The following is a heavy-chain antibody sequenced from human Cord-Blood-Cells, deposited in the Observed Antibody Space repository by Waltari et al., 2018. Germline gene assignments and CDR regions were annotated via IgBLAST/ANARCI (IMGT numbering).Heavy chain of an antibody. CDR1: GGSISSSSYY. V-gene: IGHV4-39*01. J-gene: IGHJ2*01. CDR2: IYYSGST. CDR3: ARRIAAAAWYFDL. Sequence: QLQLQESGPGLVKPSETLSLTCTVSGGSISSSSYYWGWIRPPPGKGLEWIGSIYYSGSTYYNPSLKSRVTISVDTSKNQFSLKLSSVTAADTAVYYCARRIAAAAWYFDLWGRGTLVTVSS. D-gene: IGHD6-13*01.